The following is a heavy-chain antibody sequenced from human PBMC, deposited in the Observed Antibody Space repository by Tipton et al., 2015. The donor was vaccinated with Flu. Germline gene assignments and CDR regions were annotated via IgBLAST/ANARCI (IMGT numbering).Heavy chain of an antibody. J-gene: IGHJ4*01. Sequence: TLSLTCAVYGGSFSAYYWSWIRQPPGKGLEWVGEINHSGTTNYNPSLTSRVTVSADKSKKQFSLKLTSVTAADTAVYYCAGKVANGGVWEPLEYWGHGTLVTFSS. V-gene: IGHV4-34*01. CDR2: INHSGTT. D-gene: IGHD7-27*01. CDR3: AGKVANGGVWEPLEY. CDR1: GGSFSAYY.